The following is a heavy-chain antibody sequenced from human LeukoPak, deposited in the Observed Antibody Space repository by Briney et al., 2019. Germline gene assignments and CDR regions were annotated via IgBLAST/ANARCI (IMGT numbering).Heavy chain of an antibody. J-gene: IGHJ4*02. Sequence: GRSLRLSCAASGFTFSSYAMHWVRQAPGKGLEWVAVISYDGSNKYYADSVKGRFTISRDNSKNTLYLQMNSLRAEDTAVYYCASWGTVTTKQPMSYWGQGTLVTVSS. CDR2: ISYDGSNK. CDR3: ASWGTVTTKQPMSY. V-gene: IGHV3-30-3*01. D-gene: IGHD4-17*01. CDR1: GFTFSSYA.